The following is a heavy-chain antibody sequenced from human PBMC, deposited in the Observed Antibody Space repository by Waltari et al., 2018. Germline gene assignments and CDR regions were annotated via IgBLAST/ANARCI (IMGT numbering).Heavy chain of an antibody. D-gene: IGHD3-16*01. CDR1: GFTFGAYA. Sequence: EVQLVESGGGLVQPGRSLRLSCTASGFTFGAYAMRWVRQAPGKGLEWVGFIRSKAYGGTTEYAASVKGRFTISRDDSKSIAYLQMNSLKTEDTAVYYCTRAGLGVVLRDFDYWGQGTLVTVSS. CDR3: TRAGLGVVLRDFDY. V-gene: IGHV3-49*04. CDR2: IRSKAYGGTT. J-gene: IGHJ4*02.